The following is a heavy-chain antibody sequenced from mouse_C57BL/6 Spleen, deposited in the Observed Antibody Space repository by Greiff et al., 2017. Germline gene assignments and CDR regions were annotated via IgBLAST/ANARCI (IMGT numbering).Heavy chain of an antibody. D-gene: IGHD3-1*01. J-gene: IGHJ1*03. V-gene: IGHV1-59*01. CDR3: AGGLRGFDV. Sequence: VQLQQPGAELVRPGTSVKLSCKASGYTFTSYWMHWVKQRPGQGLEWIGVIDPSDSYTNYNQKFKGKATLTVDTSSSTAYMQLSSLTSEDSAVYYCAGGLRGFDVWGTGTTVTVSS. CDR1: GYTFTSYW. CDR2: IDPSDSYT.